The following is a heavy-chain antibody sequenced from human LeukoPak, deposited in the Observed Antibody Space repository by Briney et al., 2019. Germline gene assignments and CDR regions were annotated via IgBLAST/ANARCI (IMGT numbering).Heavy chain of an antibody. V-gene: IGHV1-18*01. CDR3: ARDRTDIVVVPAAPMGWFDP. J-gene: IGHJ5*02. CDR2: ISAYNVNT. CDR1: GYTLTSYV. Sequence: ASVKVFCKASGYTLTSYVISWVRQAPGQGLEWMGWISAYNVNTNYAQKLQGRVTMTTDTSKSTAYMELRSLRSDDTAVYYCARDRTDIVVVPAAPMGWFDPWGQGALVTVSS. D-gene: IGHD2-2*01.